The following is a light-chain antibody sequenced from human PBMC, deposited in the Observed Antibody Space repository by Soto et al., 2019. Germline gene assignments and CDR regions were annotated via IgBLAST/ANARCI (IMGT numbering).Light chain of an antibody. J-gene: IGKJ4*01. CDR2: GSS. CDR3: QQYNNWGLS. V-gene: IGKV3D-15*01. CDR1: ETVGTN. Sequence: IVMTQSPATLSVSPGEGVTLSCRASETVGTNLAWYQQKPGQAPRLLMYGSSTRATGIPATFSGSGSGTEFTLTISSLQSEESAVYYCQQYNNWGLSFGGGTKVEIK.